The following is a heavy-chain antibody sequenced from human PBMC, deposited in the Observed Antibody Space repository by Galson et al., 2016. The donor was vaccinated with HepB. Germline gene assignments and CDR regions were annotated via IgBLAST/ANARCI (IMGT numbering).Heavy chain of an antibody. J-gene: IGHJ6*02. D-gene: IGHD3-10*01. Sequence: SLRLSCAASGFSFSSSWMSWVRQAPGKGLEWVANIKEDGSKEYYVDSVKGRFTVSRDNAKNSLYLQMNSLRVEDTAVYYCARGPGSYYRGREYYYGMDVWGQGTTVTVSS. CDR2: IKEDGSKE. CDR1: GFSFSSSW. V-gene: IGHV3-7*01. CDR3: ARGPGSYYRGREYYYGMDV.